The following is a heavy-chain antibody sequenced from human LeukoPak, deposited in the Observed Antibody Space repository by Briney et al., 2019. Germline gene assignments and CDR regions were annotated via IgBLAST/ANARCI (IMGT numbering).Heavy chain of an antibody. V-gene: IGHV6-1*01. CDR2: TYYRSKWYN. CDR1: GDSVSSNTAA. D-gene: IGHD3-22*01. J-gene: IGHJ4*02. Sequence: SQTLSLTCAISGDSVSSNTAAWSWIRQSPSRGLEWLGRTYYRSKWYNDYAVSVKSRITINPDTSKNQFSLQLNSVTTEDTAVYFCARVKDYYDGSVYYFLDYWGQGYLVIVSS. CDR3: ARVKDYYDGSVYYFLDY.